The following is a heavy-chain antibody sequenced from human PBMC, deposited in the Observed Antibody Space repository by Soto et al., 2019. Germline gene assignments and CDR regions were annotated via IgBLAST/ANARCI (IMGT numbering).Heavy chain of an antibody. J-gene: IGHJ3*02. CDR3: AWGSIAARRDAFDI. V-gene: IGHV3-21*01. CDR2: ISSSSSYI. D-gene: IGHD6-6*01. CDR1: GFTFSSYS. Sequence: GGSLRLSCAASGFTFSSYSMNWVRQAPGKGLEWVSSISSSSSYIYYADSVKGRFTISRDNAKNSLYLQMNSLRAEDTAVYYCAWGSIAARRDAFDIWGQGTMVTVSS.